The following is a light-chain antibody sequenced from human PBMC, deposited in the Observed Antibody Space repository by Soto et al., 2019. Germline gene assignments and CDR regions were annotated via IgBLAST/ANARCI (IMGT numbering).Light chain of an antibody. CDR3: CSYAGSRNYV. Sequence: QSALTQPRSVSGSPGQSVTISCTGTSSDVGGYNYVSWYQQYPGKAPKLMIYDVSKRPSGVPDRFSGSKSGNTASLTISGLQADEADYYSCSYAGSRNYVFGTGTKLAVL. CDR2: DVS. CDR1: SSDVGGYNY. J-gene: IGLJ1*01. V-gene: IGLV2-11*01.